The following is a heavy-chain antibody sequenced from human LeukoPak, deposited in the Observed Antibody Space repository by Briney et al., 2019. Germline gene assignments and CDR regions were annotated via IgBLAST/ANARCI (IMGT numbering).Heavy chain of an antibody. CDR3: ARDPPRAVPGVPDLDTDF. CDR2: VSYDGNNK. Sequence: GSLRLSCAASGSTFTTYAMHWVRQAPGKGLEWVSVVSYDGNNKYYADSVKGRFTISRDISKNTVYLQMNSLRPEDTAVYYCARDPPRAVPGVPDLDTDFWGQGTLVIVSS. D-gene: IGHD6-19*01. CDR1: GSTFTTYA. J-gene: IGHJ4*02. V-gene: IGHV3-30-3*01.